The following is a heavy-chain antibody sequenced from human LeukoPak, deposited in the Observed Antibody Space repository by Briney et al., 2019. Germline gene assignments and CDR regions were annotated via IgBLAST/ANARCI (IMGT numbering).Heavy chain of an antibody. CDR2: ISAYNGNT. V-gene: IGHV1-18*01. Sequence: ASVKVSCRASGYXFTSYGMSWVRQAPGQGLEWMGWISAYNGNTNYAQKLQGRVTMTTDTSTSTAYMELRSLRSDDTAVYYCARVGSYGSGSSFDYWGQGTLVTVSS. J-gene: IGHJ4*02. D-gene: IGHD3-10*01. CDR3: ARVGSYGSGSSFDY. CDR1: GYXFTSYG.